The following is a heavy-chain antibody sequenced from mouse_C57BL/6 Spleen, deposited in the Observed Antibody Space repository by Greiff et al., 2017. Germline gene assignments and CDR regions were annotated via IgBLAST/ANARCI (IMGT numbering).Heavy chain of an antibody. V-gene: IGHV5-17*01. D-gene: IGHD2-4*01. Sequence: EVQVVESGGGLVKPGGSLKLSCAASGFTFSDYGMHWVRQAPEKGLEWVAYISSGRSTIYYADTVKGRFTISRDNAKNTLFLQMTSLRSEDTAMYYCARDDYDGYYAMDYWGQGTSVTVSS. CDR1: GFTFSDYG. CDR3: ARDDYDGYYAMDY. J-gene: IGHJ4*01. CDR2: ISSGRSTI.